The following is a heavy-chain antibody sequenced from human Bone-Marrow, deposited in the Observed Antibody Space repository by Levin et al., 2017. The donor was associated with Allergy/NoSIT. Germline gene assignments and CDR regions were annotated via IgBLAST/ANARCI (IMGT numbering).Heavy chain of an antibody. CDR3: AREMSVTPNPWSFGPRRSGPLFDL. J-gene: IGHJ4*02. Sequence: LSLTCAASGFTFRSYDMSWVRQTPGKGLEWVSVIGGNDVSGITGRDGTTEYADSVKGRFSMSRDNSRNTVYLQMTSLRADDTAVYFCAREMSVTPNPWSFGPRRSGPLFDLWGRGTLVMVSS. CDR2: IGGNDVSGITGRDGTT. CDR1: GFTFRSYD. V-gene: IGHV3-23*01. D-gene: IGHD3-10*01.